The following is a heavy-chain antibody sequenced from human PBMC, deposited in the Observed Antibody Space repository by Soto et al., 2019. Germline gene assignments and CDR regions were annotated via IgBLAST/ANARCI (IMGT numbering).Heavy chain of an antibody. J-gene: IGHJ4*02. V-gene: IGHV3-64D*06. Sequence: GSLRLSCSASGFTFSIYAMHWVRQAPGKGLEYVSSISTNGGSTDYADSVKGRFTISRDNSKNTVYLQMSSLRVEGTAVYYCVKGEYYYDSSGYYPFDYWGQGTLVTVSS. D-gene: IGHD3-22*01. CDR3: VKGEYYYDSSGYYPFDY. CDR2: ISTNGGST. CDR1: GFTFSIYA.